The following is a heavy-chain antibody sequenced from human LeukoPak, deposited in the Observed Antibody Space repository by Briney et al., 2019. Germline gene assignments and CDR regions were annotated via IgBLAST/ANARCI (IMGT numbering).Heavy chain of an antibody. CDR2: FDTGFGT. V-gene: IGHV3-23*01. CDR1: GFTFSTAS. D-gene: IGHD6-19*01. CDR3: ARSSGWWSLDY. J-gene: IGHJ4*02. Sequence: GGSLRLSCAASGFTFSTASLHWVRQAPGRGLEWVSAFDTGFGTYYPDSLKALFTISRDNSKNTLFLQMNSLRAEDTAVYYCARSSGWWSLDYWGQGTLVTVSS.